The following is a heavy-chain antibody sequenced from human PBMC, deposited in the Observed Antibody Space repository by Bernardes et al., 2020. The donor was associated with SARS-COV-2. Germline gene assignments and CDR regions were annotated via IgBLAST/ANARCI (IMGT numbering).Heavy chain of an antibody. CDR3: ARGGPLISLVRGVDFDY. CDR2: IKPNSGGT. CDR1: GYTFSDYY. D-gene: IGHD3-10*01. J-gene: IGHJ4*02. Sequence: ASVKVSCKASGYTFSDYYIYWVRQAPGQGLEWMGLIKPNSGGTKYAQKFQAWVTMTRDTSISTAYMELSSLRSGDTAVYFCARGGPLISLVRGVDFDYWGQGTLVTVSS. V-gene: IGHV1-2*04.